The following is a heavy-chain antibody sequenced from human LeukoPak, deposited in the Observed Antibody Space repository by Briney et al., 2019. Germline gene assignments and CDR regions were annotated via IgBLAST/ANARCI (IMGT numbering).Heavy chain of an antibody. CDR2: INTNTGNP. D-gene: IGHD2-2*02. Sequence: ASVKVSCKASGYTFTSYAMNWVRQAPGQGLEWMGWINTNTGNPTYAQGFTGRFVLSLDTSVSTAYLQISSLKAEDTAVYYCARSLGYCSGTSCYKGGYYYYYGMDVWGRGTTVTVSS. J-gene: IGHJ6*02. CDR1: GYTFTSYA. CDR3: ARSLGYCSGTSCYKGGYYYYYGMDV. V-gene: IGHV7-4-1*02.